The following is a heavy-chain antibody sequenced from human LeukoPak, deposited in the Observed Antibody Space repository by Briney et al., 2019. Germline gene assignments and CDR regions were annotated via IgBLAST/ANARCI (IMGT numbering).Heavy chain of an antibody. D-gene: IGHD6-19*01. V-gene: IGHV1-69*05. CDR2: IIPIFGTA. CDR1: GGTISSYA. CDR3: ARGGDSSGWYFWGY. Sequence: SVKVSCKASGGTISSYAINWVRQAPGQGLEWMGGIIPIFGTANYAQKFQGRVTITTDESTSTAYMELSSLRSEDTAVYYCARGGDSSGWYFWGYWGQGTLVTVSS. J-gene: IGHJ4*02.